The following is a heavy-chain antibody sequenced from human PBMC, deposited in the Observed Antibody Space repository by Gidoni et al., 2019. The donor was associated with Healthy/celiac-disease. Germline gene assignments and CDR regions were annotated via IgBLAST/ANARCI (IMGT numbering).Heavy chain of an antibody. V-gene: IGHV3-74*01. J-gene: IGHJ6*02. D-gene: IGHD5-18*01. Sequence: EVQLIETGGAHVQTGVSLRLSSAASAFNFISCSMHWVSQAPGKGLVWVSRINSDGSSTSYADSVKGRFTISRDNAKNTLYLQMNSLRAEDTAVYYCARDPRSYGSTAYYYYGMDVWGQGTTVTVSS. CDR3: ARDPRSYGSTAYYYYGMDV. CDR1: AFNFISCS. CDR2: INSDGSST.